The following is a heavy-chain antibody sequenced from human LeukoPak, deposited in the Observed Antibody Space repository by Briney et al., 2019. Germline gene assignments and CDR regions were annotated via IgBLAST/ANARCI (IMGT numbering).Heavy chain of an antibody. V-gene: IGHV1-69*04. Sequence: GASVKVSCKASGGTFSSYAISWVRQAPGQGLEWMGRIIPILGIANYAQKFQGRVTITADKSTSTAYMELSSLRSEDTAVYYCARLTRTTGTTVFFDYWGQGTLVTVSS. CDR3: ARLTRTTGTTVFFDY. CDR1: GGTFSSYA. D-gene: IGHD1-1*01. J-gene: IGHJ4*02. CDR2: IIPILGIA.